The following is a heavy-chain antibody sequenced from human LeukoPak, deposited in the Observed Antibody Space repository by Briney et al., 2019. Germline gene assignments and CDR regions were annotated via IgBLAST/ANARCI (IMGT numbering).Heavy chain of an antibody. D-gene: IGHD6-6*01. CDR3: VRDWEWKAARNLFDP. V-gene: IGHV1-18*01. Sequence: ASVKVSCKASGYTFTSYGISWVRQAPGQGLEWMGWISAYNGNTYYAQKFLGRVIMTTDTSTTTAYMELRSLRPDDTAVYYCVRDWEWKAARNLFDPWGQGTRVTVSS. J-gene: IGHJ5*02. CDR1: GYTFTSYG. CDR2: ISAYNGNT.